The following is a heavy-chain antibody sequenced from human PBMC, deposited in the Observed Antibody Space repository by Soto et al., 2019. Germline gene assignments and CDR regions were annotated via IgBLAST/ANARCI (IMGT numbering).Heavy chain of an antibody. CDR2: ISYDGRNK. V-gene: IGHV3-30*18. Sequence: QVQLVESGGGVVQPGRSLRLSCAASGFTFSSYGMHWVRQAPGKGLEWVAVISYDGRNKYYADSVKGRFTISRDNSKNTLYLQMNSLRAEDTAVYYCAKERVLLWFGEPPNHWGQGTLVTVSS. CDR3: AKERVLLWFGEPPNH. D-gene: IGHD3-10*01. CDR1: GFTFSSYG. J-gene: IGHJ5*02.